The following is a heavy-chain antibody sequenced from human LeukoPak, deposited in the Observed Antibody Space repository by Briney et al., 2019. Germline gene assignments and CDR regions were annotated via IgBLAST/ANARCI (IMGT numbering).Heavy chain of an antibody. CDR3: ARDRAVRGVIIRRMFDP. V-gene: IGHV1-69*13. D-gene: IGHD3-10*01. J-gene: IGHJ5*02. CDR1: GGTFISYA. Sequence: SVKVSCKASGGTFISYAISWVRQAPGQGLEWMGGIIPIFGTANYAQKFQGRVTITADESTSTAYMELSSLRSEDTAVCYCARDRAVRGVIIRRMFDPWGQGTLVTVSS. CDR2: IIPIFGTA.